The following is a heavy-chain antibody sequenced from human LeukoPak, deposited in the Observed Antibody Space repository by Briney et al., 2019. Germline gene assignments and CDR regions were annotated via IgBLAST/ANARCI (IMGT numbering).Heavy chain of an antibody. D-gene: IGHD6-13*01. CDR1: GYTFTCYY. Sequence: ASVKVSCKASGYTFTCYYMHWVRQAPGQGLEWMGWINPNSGGTNYAQKFQGRVTMTRDTSISTAYMELSRLRSDDTAVYYCARGTYSSSWYIDYWGQGTLVTVSS. V-gene: IGHV1-2*02. CDR2: INPNSGGT. J-gene: IGHJ4*02. CDR3: ARGTYSSSWYIDY.